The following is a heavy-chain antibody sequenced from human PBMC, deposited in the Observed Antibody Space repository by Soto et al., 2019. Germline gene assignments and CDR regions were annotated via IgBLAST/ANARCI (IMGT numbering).Heavy chain of an antibody. D-gene: IGHD3-10*01. Sequence: QVQLQQWGAGLLKPSETLSLTCAVYGGSFSGYQWSWIRQTPGKGLEWIGEINDSGNINYNPSLKSRVSIFVDTAKKQISLKLSSVTAADTDVYYCARGLILWFGELSRRGGYYYYMDVWGKGTTVTVSS. J-gene: IGHJ6*03. CDR3: ARGLILWFGELSRRGGYYYYMDV. CDR2: INDSGNI. V-gene: IGHV4-34*01. CDR1: GGSFSGYQ.